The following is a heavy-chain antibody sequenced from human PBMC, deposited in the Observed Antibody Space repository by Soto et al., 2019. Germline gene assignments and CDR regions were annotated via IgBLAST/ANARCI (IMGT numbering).Heavy chain of an antibody. CDR1: GFTFSSYD. CDR2: IGTAGDT. J-gene: IGHJ6*03. CDR3: ARDRPAVAAYYYYYLDV. D-gene: IGHD6-19*01. Sequence: PGGSLRLSCAASGFTFSSYDMHWVRQATGKGLEWVSAIGTAGDTYYPGSVKGRFTISRENAKNSLYLQMNSLRAGDTAVYYCARDRPAVAAYYYYYLDVWGKGTTVTVSS. V-gene: IGHV3-13*01.